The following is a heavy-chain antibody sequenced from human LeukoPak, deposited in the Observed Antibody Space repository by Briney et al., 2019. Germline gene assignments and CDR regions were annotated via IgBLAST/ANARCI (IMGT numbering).Heavy chain of an antibody. CDR2: IYYSGSS. D-gene: IGHD6-19*01. CDR3: ARGQGRGSGWYGVDY. V-gene: IGHV4-59*01. Sequence: SETLSLPCTVSGGSTSSYYWSWIRQPPGKGLEWIGYIYYSGSSNYNPSIKSRVTISVDTSKNQFALKLSLVTAADTAVYYCARGQGRGSGWYGVDYWGQGTLVTVSS. J-gene: IGHJ4*02. CDR1: GGSTSSYY.